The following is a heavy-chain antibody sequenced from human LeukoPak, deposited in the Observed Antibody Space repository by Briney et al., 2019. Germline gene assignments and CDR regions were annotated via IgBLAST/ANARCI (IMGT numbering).Heavy chain of an antibody. D-gene: IGHD3-10*02. V-gene: IGHV4-39*01. CDR2: IYYSGNT. Sequence: KASETLSLTCTVSGGSISSNSYYWGWIRQPPGKGLEWIGSIYYSGNTYYNPSLKSRVTISVDTSKNQFSLKLSSVTAADTAVYYCARHGHDYYVYDCWGQGTLVTVSS. CDR3: ARHGHDYYVYDC. J-gene: IGHJ4*02. CDR1: GGSISSNSYY.